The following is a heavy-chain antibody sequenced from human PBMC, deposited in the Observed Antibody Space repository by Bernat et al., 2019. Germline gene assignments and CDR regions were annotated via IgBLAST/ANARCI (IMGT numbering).Heavy chain of an antibody. D-gene: IGHD6-6*01. CDR1: GFTFSSYG. CDR3: ARDPQYSSSPCFDY. Sequence: QVQLVESGGGVVQPGGSLRLSCAASGFTFSSYGMHWVRQAPGKGLEWVAVIWYDGSNKYYADSVKGRFTISRDNSKNTLYLQMNSLRAEDTAVYYCARDPQYSSSPCFDYWGQGTLVTVSS. V-gene: IGHV3-33*01. CDR2: IWYDGSNK. J-gene: IGHJ4*02.